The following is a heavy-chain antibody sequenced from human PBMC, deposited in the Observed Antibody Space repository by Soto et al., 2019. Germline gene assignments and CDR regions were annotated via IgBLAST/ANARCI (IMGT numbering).Heavy chain of an antibody. D-gene: IGHD3-22*01. Sequence: TLSLTCTVSGGSISSSSYYWGWIRQPPGKGLEWIGSIYYSGSTYYNPSLKSRVTISVDTSKNQFSLKLSSVTAADTAVYYCAGGEDDSSGYYWDYWGQGTQVTVSS. CDR2: IYYSGST. CDR3: AGGEDDSSGYYWDY. CDR1: GGSISSSSYY. V-gene: IGHV4-39*01. J-gene: IGHJ4*02.